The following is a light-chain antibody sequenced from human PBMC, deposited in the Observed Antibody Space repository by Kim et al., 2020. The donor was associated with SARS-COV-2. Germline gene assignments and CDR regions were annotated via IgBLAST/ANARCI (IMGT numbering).Light chain of an antibody. J-gene: IGLJ2*01. CDR1: SIDVGNY. V-gene: IGLV2-11*01. CDR2: DVS. Sequence: PGQAVTISCTGTSIDVGNYVAGYQQHPGKAPKFLIYDVSERPSGVPDRFSGSKSENTASLTISGLQAEDEADYYCCSFAGSYTFEVFGGGTKLTVL. CDR3: CSFAGSYTFEV.